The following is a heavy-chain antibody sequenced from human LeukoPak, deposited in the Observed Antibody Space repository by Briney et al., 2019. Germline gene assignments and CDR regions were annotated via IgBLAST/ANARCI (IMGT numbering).Heavy chain of an antibody. CDR3: ARGWASSWYYFDF. V-gene: IGHV4-59*01. J-gene: IGHJ4*02. CDR2: TYDSGSS. D-gene: IGHD2-2*01. Sequence: SETLSLTCAVSGGSMRDYYWSWIRQPPGKGLEWIGYTYDSGSSSYNPSLRSRVSISIDTSKNQFSLNLSSVTAADTAVYYCARGWASSWYYFDFWGQGTLVTVSS. CDR1: GGSMRDYY.